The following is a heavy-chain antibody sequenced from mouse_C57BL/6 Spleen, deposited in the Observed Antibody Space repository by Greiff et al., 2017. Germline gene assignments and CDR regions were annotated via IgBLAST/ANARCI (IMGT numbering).Heavy chain of an antibody. J-gene: IGHJ2*01. CDR2: IDPSDSYT. CDR1: GYTFTSYW. D-gene: IGHD1-3*01. V-gene: IGHV1-69*01. CDR3: ARNFVDY. Sequence: QVQLQQPGAELVMPGASVKLSCKASGYTFTSYWMHWVKQRPGQGLEWIGEIDPSDSYTNYNQKFKGKSTLTVDKSSSTAYMQLSSLTSEDSAVYYCARNFVDYWGQGTTRTVSS.